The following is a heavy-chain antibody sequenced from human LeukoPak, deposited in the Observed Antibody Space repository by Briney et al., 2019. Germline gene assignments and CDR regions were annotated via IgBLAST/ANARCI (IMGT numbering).Heavy chain of an antibody. D-gene: IGHD3-22*01. CDR2: IYYSGST. J-gene: IGHJ4*02. CDR1: GGSISSNSYY. CDR3: ARSTMIGNFDY. V-gene: IGHV4-39*01. Sequence: SETLSLTCAVSGGSISSNSYYWGWIRQPPGKGLEWIGSIYYSGSTYYNPSLKSRVTISVDTSKNQFSLKLSSVTAADTAVYYCARSTMIGNFDYWGQGTLVTVSS.